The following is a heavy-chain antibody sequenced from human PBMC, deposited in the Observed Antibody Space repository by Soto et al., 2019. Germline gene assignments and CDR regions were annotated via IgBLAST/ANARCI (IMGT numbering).Heavy chain of an antibody. J-gene: IGHJ6*02. CDR1: GYTFSNYG. CDR3: ARDEGHLLRFSYGMDV. D-gene: IGHD3-3*01. V-gene: IGHV1-18*01. Sequence: SVKVSCKASGYTFSNYGISWVRQAPGQGLEWMGWISGHNGNTNFAQKFQGRVTLTIVTSTSTASMELSSLRSDDTAVYYCARDEGHLLRFSYGMDVWGQGTTVTVSS. CDR2: ISGHNGNT.